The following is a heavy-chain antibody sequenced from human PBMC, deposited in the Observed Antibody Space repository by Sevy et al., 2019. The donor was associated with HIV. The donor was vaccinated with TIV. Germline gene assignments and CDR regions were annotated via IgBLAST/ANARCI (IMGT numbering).Heavy chain of an antibody. CDR2: ISGSGYST. J-gene: IGHJ4*02. CDR3: AKEGGGYNYDSSGSFEY. D-gene: IGHD3-22*01. V-gene: IGHV3-23*01. CDR1: GFTFSSYA. Sequence: GGSLRLSCAASGFTFSSYAMTWVRQAPGKGLEWVSGISGSGYSTYYADSVKGRFTISRDNSKNTLYLQMNSLRAEDTAVYYCAKEGGGYNYDSSGSFEYWGQGTLVTLSS.